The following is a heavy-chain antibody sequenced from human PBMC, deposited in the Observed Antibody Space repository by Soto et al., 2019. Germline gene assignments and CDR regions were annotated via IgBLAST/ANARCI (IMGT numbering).Heavy chain of an antibody. V-gene: IGHV1-69*13. CDR3: ARGLYYYDSSGSYDAFDI. CDR1: GGTFSSYA. CDR2: IIPIFGTA. D-gene: IGHD3-22*01. J-gene: IGHJ3*02. Sequence: ASVKVSCKASGGTFSSYAISWVRQAPGQGLEWMGGIIPIFGTANYAQKFQGRVTITADESTSTAYMELSSLRSEDTAVYYCARGLYYYDSSGSYDAFDIWGQGTMVTVSS.